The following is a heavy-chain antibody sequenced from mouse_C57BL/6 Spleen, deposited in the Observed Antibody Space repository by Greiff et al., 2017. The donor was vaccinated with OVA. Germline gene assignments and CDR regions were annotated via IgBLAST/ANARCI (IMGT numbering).Heavy chain of an antibody. CDR2: IRLKSDNYAT. CDR3: TGTNYYGRPYYAMDY. J-gene: IGHJ4*01. V-gene: IGHV6-3*01. Sequence: EVKLMESGGGLVQPGGSMKLSCVASGFTFSNYWMNWVRQSPEKGLEWVAQIRLKSDNYATHYAESVKGRFTISRDDSKSSVYLQMNNLRAEDTGIYYCTGTNYYGRPYYAMDYWGQGTSVTVSS. D-gene: IGHD1-1*01. CDR1: GFTFSNYW.